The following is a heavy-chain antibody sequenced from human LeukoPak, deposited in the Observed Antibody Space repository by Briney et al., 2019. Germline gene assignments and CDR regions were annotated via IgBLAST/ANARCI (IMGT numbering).Heavy chain of an antibody. J-gene: IGHJ3*02. V-gene: IGHV3-23*01. CDR2: ISGSGGST. CDR1: GFTFSSYA. CDR3: AKGFTMIVVVIPDAFDI. D-gene: IGHD3-22*01. Sequence: GGSLRLSCAASGFTFSSYAMSWVRQAPGKGLEWVSAISGSGGSTYYADSVKGRFTISRDNSKNTLYLQMNSLRAEDTAVYYCAKGFTMIVVVIPDAFDIWGQGTMVTVSS.